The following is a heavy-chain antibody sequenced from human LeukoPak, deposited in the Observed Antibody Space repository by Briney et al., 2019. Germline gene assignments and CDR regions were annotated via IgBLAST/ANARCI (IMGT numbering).Heavy chain of an antibody. CDR2: IYYSGST. D-gene: IGHD4-11*01. CDR3: ARGYRENYYYYYYLDV. Sequence: SETLSLTCTVSGDSIITGDYSWSWIRQPPGKGLKWIGYIYYSGSTYYNPSLKSRVTISVDTSKNQFSLKLSSVTAADTAVYYCARGYRENYYYYYYLDVWGKGTTVTVSS. CDR1: GDSIITGDYS. J-gene: IGHJ6*03. V-gene: IGHV4-30-4*08.